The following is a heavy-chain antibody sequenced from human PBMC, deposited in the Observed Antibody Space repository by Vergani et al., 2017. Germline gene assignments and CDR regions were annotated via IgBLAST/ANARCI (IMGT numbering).Heavy chain of an antibody. V-gene: IGHV4-39*01. CDR1: GGSISSSSYY. J-gene: IGHJ4*02. D-gene: IGHD3-10*01. Sequence: QLQLQESGPGLVKPSETLSLTCTVSGGSISSSSYYWGWIRQPPGKGLEWIGSIYYSGSTYYNPSLKSRVTISVDTSKNQFSLKLSPVTAADTAVYYCARRWFGESIFDYWGQGTLVTVSS. CDR3: ARRWFGESIFDY. CDR2: IYYSGST.